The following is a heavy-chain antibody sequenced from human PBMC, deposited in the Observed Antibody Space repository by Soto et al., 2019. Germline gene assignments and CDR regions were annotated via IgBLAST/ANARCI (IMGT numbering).Heavy chain of an antibody. D-gene: IGHD3-16*01. CDR3: ARELVTVTTFGYFNY. CDR1: GGTFSSDV. J-gene: IGHJ4*02. V-gene: IGHV1-69*01. CDR2: ISHIFGTA. Sequence: QVQLVQSGAEVKKPGSSVKVSCKASGGTFSSDVISWVRQVPGQGLEWLGGISHIFGTANYAQKFQGRVTITADESTSTAYMVVSSLRSDDTAVYYCARELVTVTTFGYFNYGGQVTLVNVSS.